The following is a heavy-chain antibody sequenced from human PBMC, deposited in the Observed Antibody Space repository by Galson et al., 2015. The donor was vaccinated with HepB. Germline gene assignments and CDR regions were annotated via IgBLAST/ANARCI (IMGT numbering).Heavy chain of an antibody. CDR3: ASERATPSNWFDP. V-gene: IGHV1-69*04. CDR1: GGTFSSYA. CDR2: IIPILGIA. D-gene: IGHD2-15*01. Sequence: SVKVSCKASGGTFSSYAISWVRQAPGQGLEWMGRIIPILGIANYAQKFQGRVTITADKSTSTAYMELSSLRSEDTAVYYCASERATPSNWFDPWGQGTLVTVSS. J-gene: IGHJ5*02.